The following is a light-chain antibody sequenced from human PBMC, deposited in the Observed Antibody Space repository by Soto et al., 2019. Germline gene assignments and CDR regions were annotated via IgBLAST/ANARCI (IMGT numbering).Light chain of an antibody. CDR2: DAS. J-gene: IGKJ1*01. CDR3: QQFNSYSTGA. V-gene: IGKV1-5*01. CDR1: QSISSW. Sequence: DIKITQSPSTLSASVGDRVTITCRASQSISSWLAWYQQKPGKAPKLLIYDASSLESGVPSRFSGSGSGTEFTLTISSLQPDDFATYYCQQFNSYSTGAFGQGTKVDIK.